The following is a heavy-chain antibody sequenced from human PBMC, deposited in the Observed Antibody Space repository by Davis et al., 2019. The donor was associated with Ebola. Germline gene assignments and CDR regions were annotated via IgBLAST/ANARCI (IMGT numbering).Heavy chain of an antibody. Sequence: GESLKISCAGSGFTFSGYWMHWVRQAAGKGLVWVSRIKSDGSSISYADSVKGRFTISRDNAKNTLYLQMNSLRVEDTAVYYCARGRFIVSGAPRAHFDYWGLGTLVTVSS. CDR3: ARGRFIVSGAPRAHFDY. J-gene: IGHJ4*02. CDR2: IKSDGSSI. D-gene: IGHD2-2*01. CDR1: GFTFSGYW. V-gene: IGHV3-74*01.